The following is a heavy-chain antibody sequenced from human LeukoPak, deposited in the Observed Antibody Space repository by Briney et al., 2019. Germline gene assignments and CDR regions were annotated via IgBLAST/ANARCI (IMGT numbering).Heavy chain of an antibody. D-gene: IGHD2/OR15-2a*01. CDR2: IKQDGSEK. CDR3: ARGPTRANSSDY. V-gene: IGHV3-7*01. J-gene: IGHJ4*02. CDR1: GFTFSSYW. Sequence: GGSLRLTCAASGFTFSSYWMSWVRQAPGKGLEWVAKIKQDGSEKYYVDSVKGRFTLSRDNAKNSLYLQMNSLRAEDTAVYYCARGPTRANSSDYWGQGTLVTVSS.